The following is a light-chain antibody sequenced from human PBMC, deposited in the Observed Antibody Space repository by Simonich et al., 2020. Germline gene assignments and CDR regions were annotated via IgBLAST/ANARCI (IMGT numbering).Light chain of an antibody. CDR3: QQRSNWPPT. CDR1: QSVSSY. CDR2: DAS. V-gene: IGKV3-11*01. Sequence: EIVLTQSPATLSLSPGERANLSFRASQSVSSYLAWYQQKPGQAPRLLIYDASNRATGIPARFSGSGSGTDFTLTISSLEPEDFAVYYCQQRSNWPPTFGQGTKLEIK. J-gene: IGKJ2*01.